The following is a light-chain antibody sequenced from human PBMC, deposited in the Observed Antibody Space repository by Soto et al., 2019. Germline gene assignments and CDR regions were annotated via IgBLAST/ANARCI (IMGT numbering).Light chain of an antibody. CDR3: QQYNDYSWT. CDR1: QSVSSSH. J-gene: IGKJ1*01. V-gene: IGKV3-20*01. Sequence: EIVLTQSPYTLSLSPGETATLSCGASQSVSSSHIAWYQQKPGQSPRLLIDGASSRASGIPDRFSGSGSGTDFTLTISSLQPDDVAIYYCQQYNDYSWTFGQGTKVDIK. CDR2: GAS.